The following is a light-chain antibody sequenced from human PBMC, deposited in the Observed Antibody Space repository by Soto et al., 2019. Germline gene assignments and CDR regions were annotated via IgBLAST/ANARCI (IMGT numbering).Light chain of an antibody. CDR3: YSYTSSNTYV. CDR2: DVS. J-gene: IGLJ1*01. V-gene: IGLV2-14*03. CDR1: SSDVGGYNY. Sequence: QSVLTQPASVSGSPGQSITISCTGTSSDVGGYNYVSWYQHHPGKVSQLMIYDVSNRPSGVSNRFSGSKSGNTASLTISGLQAEDEADYYCYSYTSSNTYVFGTGTKLTVL.